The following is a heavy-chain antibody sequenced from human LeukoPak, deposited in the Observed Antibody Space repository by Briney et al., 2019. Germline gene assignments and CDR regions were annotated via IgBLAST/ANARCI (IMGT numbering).Heavy chain of an antibody. CDR2: MNPNSGNT. D-gene: IGHD3-16*01. J-gene: IGHJ6*03. Sequence: ASVKVSCKASGYTFTSYDINWVRQATGQGLEWMGWMNPNSGNTGYAQKFQGRVTMTRNTSISTAYMELSSLRSEDTAVYYCARGGTYYDYVWGSTYYMDVWGKGTTVTISS. CDR3: ARGGTYYDYVWGSTYYMDV. V-gene: IGHV1-8*01. CDR1: GYTFTSYD.